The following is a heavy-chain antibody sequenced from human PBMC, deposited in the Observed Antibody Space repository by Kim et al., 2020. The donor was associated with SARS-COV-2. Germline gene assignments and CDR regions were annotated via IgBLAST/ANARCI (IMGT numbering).Heavy chain of an antibody. CDR3: ARGDFDSGDS. D-gene: IGHD3-10*01. CDR2: INQDGSEK. V-gene: IGHV3-7*04. Sequence: GGSLRLSCAVSGFTFINYWMSWVRQAPGKGLEWVANINQDGSEKYHGASVGGRFTISRDNAKNSLYLQMSSLRAEDTAIYYCARGDFDSGDSWGQGTLVTVSS. CDR1: GFTFINYW. J-gene: IGHJ4*02.